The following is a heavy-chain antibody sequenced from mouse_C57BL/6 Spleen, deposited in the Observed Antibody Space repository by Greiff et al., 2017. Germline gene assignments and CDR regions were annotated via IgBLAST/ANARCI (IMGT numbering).Heavy chain of an antibody. V-gene: IGHV1-55*01. Sequence: QVQLQQSGAELVKPGASVKMSCKASGYTFTSYWITWVKQRPGQGLEWIGDIYPGSGSTNYNETFKSKATLTVDTSSSTAYMQLSSLTSEDSAVYYCERGYGNSVHDFDYWGQGTTLTVSS. CDR1: GYTFTSYW. D-gene: IGHD2-10*02. CDR2: IYPGSGST. CDR3: ERGYGNSVHDFDY. J-gene: IGHJ2*01.